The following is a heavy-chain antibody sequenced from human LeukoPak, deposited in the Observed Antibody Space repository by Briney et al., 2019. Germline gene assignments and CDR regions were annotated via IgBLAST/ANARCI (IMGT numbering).Heavy chain of an antibody. CDR1: GFTFGSYW. J-gene: IGHJ5*02. CDR3: VRETDCTGGSCYLSRWLDP. V-gene: IGHV3-74*01. CDR2: INNDGSRT. Sequence: GGSLRLSCAASGFTFGSYWMHWVRQARGKGLVSVSRINNDGSRTTYADSVKGRFTISRDNAKNTVYLQMNNLRDEDTAVYYCVRETDCTGGSCYLSRWLDPWGQGTLVTVSS. D-gene: IGHD2-15*01.